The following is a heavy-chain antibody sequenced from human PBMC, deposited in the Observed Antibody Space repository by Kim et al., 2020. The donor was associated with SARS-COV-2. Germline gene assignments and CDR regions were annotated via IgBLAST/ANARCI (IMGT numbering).Heavy chain of an antibody. D-gene: IGHD2-15*01. V-gene: IGHV4-39*01. CDR1: GGSISSSSYY. Sequence: SETLSLTCTVSGGSISSSSYYWGWIRQPPGKGLEWIGSIYYSGSTYYNPSLKSRVTISVDTSKNQFSLKLSSVTAADTAVYYCARQQSGLVVVAATKAAFLDYWGQGTLVTVSS. J-gene: IGHJ4*02. CDR3: ARQQSGLVVVAATKAAFLDY. CDR2: IYYSGST.